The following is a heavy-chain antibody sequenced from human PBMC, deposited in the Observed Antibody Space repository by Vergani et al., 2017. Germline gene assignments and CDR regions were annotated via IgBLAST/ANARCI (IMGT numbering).Heavy chain of an antibody. CDR2: IYSGGST. CDR3: ARDYSSGWYSFDY. V-gene: IGHV3-53*01. D-gene: IGHD6-19*01. J-gene: IGHJ4*02. CDR1: GFTVSSNY. Sequence: EVQLVESGGGLIQPGGSLRLSCAASGFTVSSNYMSWVRQAPGKGLEWVSVIYSGGSTYYADSVKGRFTISRDNSKNTLYLQMNSLRAEDTAVYYGARDYSSGWYSFDYWGQGTLVTVSS.